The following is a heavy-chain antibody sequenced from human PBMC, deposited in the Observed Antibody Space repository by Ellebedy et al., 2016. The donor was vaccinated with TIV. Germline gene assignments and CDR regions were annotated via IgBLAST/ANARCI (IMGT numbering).Heavy chain of an antibody. V-gene: IGHV4-38-2*02. D-gene: IGHD4-17*01. J-gene: IGHJ2*01. Sequence: SETLSLTCTVSGYSISNHYYWGWIRQPPGKGLEWIASVFHTGNTYYNPSLRGRVTMSVDTSRNQFSLKLSSVTAADTAMYYCARDGPDYGDYDFDLWGRGTLVTVSS. CDR1: GYSISNHYY. CDR3: ARDGPDYGDYDFDL. CDR2: VFHTGNT.